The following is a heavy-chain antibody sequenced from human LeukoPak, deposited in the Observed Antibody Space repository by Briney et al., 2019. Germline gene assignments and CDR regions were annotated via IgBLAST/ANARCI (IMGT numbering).Heavy chain of an antibody. D-gene: IGHD6-19*01. V-gene: IGHV6-1*01. CDR3: TRGTLNSGFDS. Sequence: SQTLSLTCAISGDSVSSNSAAWNWTRQSPSRGLEWLGRTYYRSKWYNDYAVSVKSRITINPDTSKNHFSLQLNSVTPDDTAFYYCTRGTLNSGFDSWGQGTLVTVSS. CDR1: GDSVSSNSAA. J-gene: IGHJ4*02. CDR2: TYYRSKWYN.